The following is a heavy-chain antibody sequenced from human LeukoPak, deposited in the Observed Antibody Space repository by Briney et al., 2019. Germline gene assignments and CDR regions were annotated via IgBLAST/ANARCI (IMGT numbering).Heavy chain of an antibody. Sequence: SETLSLTCTVSGASLNNYYWSWIRQPAGKGLEWIGRMYSSETIYNPSLKSRVTMTLHTSNNQFSLKLTSVTAADTAVYYCARQPASHPFDSWGQGTLVTVSS. V-gene: IGHV4-4*07. CDR2: MYSSET. CDR1: GASLNNYY. J-gene: IGHJ4*02. CDR3: ARQPASHPFDS. D-gene: IGHD1-14*01.